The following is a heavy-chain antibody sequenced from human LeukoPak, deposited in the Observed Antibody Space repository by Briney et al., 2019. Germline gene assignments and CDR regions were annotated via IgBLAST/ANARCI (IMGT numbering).Heavy chain of an antibody. CDR3: AREGYIGSYYGLFD. Sequence: TSETLSLTCAVSGGSISSGGYSWSWIRQPPGKGLEWIGYIYHSGSTYYNPSLKSRVTISVDRSKNQFSLKLSSVTAADTAVYYCAREGYIGSYYGLFDWGQGTLVTVSS. V-gene: IGHV4-30-2*01. J-gene: IGHJ4*02. CDR1: GGSISSGGYS. D-gene: IGHD1-26*01. CDR2: IYHSGST.